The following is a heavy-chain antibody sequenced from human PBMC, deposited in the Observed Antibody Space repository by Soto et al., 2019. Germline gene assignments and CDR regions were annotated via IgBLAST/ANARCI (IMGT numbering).Heavy chain of an antibody. D-gene: IGHD3-10*01. Sequence: EVQLLESGGGLVQPGGSLRLSCAASGFTFSIYAMSWVRQVPGRGLECVSIIIDSGGSTSYADSLKGRFTISRDNSKNPLYLQRKSLRREDTALYFCSRCGGLSSVRAIEYWGQGTLVAVSS. CDR2: IIDSGGST. CDR1: GFTFSIYA. CDR3: SRCGGLSSVRAIEY. J-gene: IGHJ4*02. V-gene: IGHV3-23*01.